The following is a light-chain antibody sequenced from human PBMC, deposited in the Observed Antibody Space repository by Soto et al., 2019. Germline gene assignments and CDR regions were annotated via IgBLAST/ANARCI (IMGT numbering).Light chain of an antibody. CDR3: HQYADTPRT. J-gene: IGKJ1*01. Sequence: DIVMTQSPDSLAVSLGERATINCKSSQSVLYSPNNKNYLAWYQKKPGQPPKLLIYWASNRESGVPDRFSGSGSATDFTLTISSLQAEDVATYYCHQYADTPRTFGQGTKVKIK. V-gene: IGKV4-1*01. CDR2: WAS. CDR1: QSVLYSPNNKNY.